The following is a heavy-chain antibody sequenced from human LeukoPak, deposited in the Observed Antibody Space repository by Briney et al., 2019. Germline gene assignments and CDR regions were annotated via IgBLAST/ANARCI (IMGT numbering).Heavy chain of an antibody. CDR2: INHSGST. V-gene: IGHV4-34*01. CDR3: ARTHYYYMHV. Sequence: PSETLSLTCAVYGGSFSGYYWSWIRQPPGKGLEWIGEINHSGSTNYNPSLKSRVTISVDTSKNQFSLKLSSVTAADTAVYYCARTHYYYMHVWGKGTTVTVSS. CDR1: GGSFSGYY. J-gene: IGHJ6*03.